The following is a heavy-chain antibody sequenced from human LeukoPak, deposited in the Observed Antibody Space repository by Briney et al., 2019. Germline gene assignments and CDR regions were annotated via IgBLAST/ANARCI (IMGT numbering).Heavy chain of an antibody. D-gene: IGHD2-15*01. J-gene: IGHJ4*02. CDR2: IWYDGSNK. CDR3: ARDQGFTHFDY. V-gene: IGHV3-33*01. Sequence: GGSLRLSCAASGFTFSSHGMHWVRQAPGKGLEWVAVIWYDGSNKYYADSVKGRFTISRDNSKNTLYLQMNRLRAEDTAVYYCARDQGFTHFDYWGQGTLVTVSS. CDR1: GFTFSSHG.